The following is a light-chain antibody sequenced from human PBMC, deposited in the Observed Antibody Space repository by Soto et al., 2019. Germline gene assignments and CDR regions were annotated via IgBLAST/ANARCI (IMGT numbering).Light chain of an antibody. CDR3: QQYGTSPRT. CDR1: QSVSSSY. V-gene: IGKV3-20*01. J-gene: IGKJ4*01. CDR2: GAS. Sequence: EIVLTQSPGTLSLSPGERATLSCRASQSVSSSYLAWYQQKPGQAPRLLIYGASSRATGIPDRFSGSGSGTDFTLTISSLEPEDFAVYYCQQYGTSPRTFGGGTKVDIK.